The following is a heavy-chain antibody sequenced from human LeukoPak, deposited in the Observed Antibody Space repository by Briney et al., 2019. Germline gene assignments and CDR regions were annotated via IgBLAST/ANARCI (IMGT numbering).Heavy chain of an antibody. Sequence: ASVNVSCKASGYTFTSYYMHWVRQAPGQGLEWMGIINPSGGSTSYAQKFQGRVTMTRDTSTSTVYMELSSLRSEDTAVYYCARMPPPTTRSNAFDIWGQGTMVTVSS. CDR3: ARMPPPTTRSNAFDI. J-gene: IGHJ3*02. CDR1: GYTFTSYY. V-gene: IGHV1-46*01. D-gene: IGHD1-14*01. CDR2: INPSGGST.